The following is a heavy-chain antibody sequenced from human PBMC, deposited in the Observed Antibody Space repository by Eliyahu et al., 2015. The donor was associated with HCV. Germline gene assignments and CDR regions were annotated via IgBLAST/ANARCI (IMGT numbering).Heavy chain of an antibody. V-gene: IGHV3-15*01. Sequence: EVQLVESGGGLVKPGRSLRLSCAASGFTFSNAWMSWVRQAPGKGLGWVGRIKSKTDGGTTDYAAPVKGRFTISRDDSKNTLYLQMNSLKTEDTAVYYCTTHYYEALKRADYWGQGTLVTVSS. D-gene: IGHD3-22*01. CDR1: GFTFSNAW. CDR3: TTHYYEALKRADY. CDR2: IKSKTDGGTT. J-gene: IGHJ4*02.